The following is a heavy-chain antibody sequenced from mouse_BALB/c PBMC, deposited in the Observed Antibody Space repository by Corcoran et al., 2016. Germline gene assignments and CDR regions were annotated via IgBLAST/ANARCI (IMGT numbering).Heavy chain of an antibody. J-gene: IGHJ4*01. CDR3: ARGHYDPLYAMDY. Sequence: EVQLQQSGPEQVKPGASVKMSCKASGYTFTSYVMHWVKQKPGQGLEWIGYTHPYNDGTKYNEKFKGKATLTSDRSSSTDYMELSSLTSEDSAVYYWARGHYDPLYAMDYWGQGTSVTVSS. V-gene: IGHV1S136*01. CDR2: THPYNDGT. CDR1: GYTFTSYV. D-gene: IGHD2-4*01.